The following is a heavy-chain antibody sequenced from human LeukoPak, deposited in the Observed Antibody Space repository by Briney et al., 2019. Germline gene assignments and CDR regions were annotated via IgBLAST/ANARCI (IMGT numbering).Heavy chain of an antibody. CDR3: ARDSGTTGEVKFDP. D-gene: IGHD3-10*01. CDR2: IHYTGSS. CDR1: GGSISSSSYY. J-gene: IGHJ5*02. Sequence: PLETLSLTCTVSGGSISSSSYYWGWGRQPPGKGLEWVGSIHYTGSSYYNPSLKSRGSLSVDTTKNQFSLKLSSVNAADTAAYYCARDSGTTGEVKFDPWGQGTLVTVSS. V-gene: IGHV4-39*07.